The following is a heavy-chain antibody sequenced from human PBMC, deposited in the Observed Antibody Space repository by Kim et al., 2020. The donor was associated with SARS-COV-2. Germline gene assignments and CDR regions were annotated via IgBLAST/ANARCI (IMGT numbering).Heavy chain of an antibody. CDR1: GYTFTSYA. CDR3: ARGYSSGWYARVAGLFDY. CDR2: INTNTGNP. D-gene: IGHD6-19*01. J-gene: IGHJ4*02. V-gene: IGHV7-4-1*02. Sequence: ASVKVSCKASGYTFTSYAMNWVRQAPGQGLEWMGWINTNTGNPTYAQGFTGRFVFSLDTSVSTAYLQISSLKAEDTAVYYCARGYSSGWYARVAGLFDYWGQGTLVTVSS.